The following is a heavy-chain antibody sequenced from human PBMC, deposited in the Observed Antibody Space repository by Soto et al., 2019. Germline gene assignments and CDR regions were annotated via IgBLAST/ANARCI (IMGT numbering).Heavy chain of an antibody. J-gene: IGHJ4*02. V-gene: IGHV5-51*01. Sequence: GESLKISCKSSGYTFTSYWIVEGRQMPGKGLEWIGIIYPGDSNTRYSPSFQGQVTIPDVKSIRTVYLQWSSLKASGTAMYYCARYGSGDVWGQGTLVTVSS. CDR3: ARYGSGDV. CDR1: GYTFTSYW. D-gene: IGHD1-26*01. CDR2: IYPGDSNT.